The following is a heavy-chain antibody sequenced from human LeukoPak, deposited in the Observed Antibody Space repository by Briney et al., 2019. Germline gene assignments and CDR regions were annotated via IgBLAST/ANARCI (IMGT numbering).Heavy chain of an antibody. V-gene: IGHV1-46*01. CDR1: GYTFTIYY. Sequence: ASVKVSCNASGYTFTIYYMHWVRQAPGQVLEWLGIINPNGGGTNYAQKFQGRVTMTRDTSTSTVYMELSSLRSEDTAVYYCARDGSGYAENSADYFDYWGQGTLVTVSS. J-gene: IGHJ4*02. CDR3: ARDGSGYAENSADYFDY. CDR2: INPNGGGT. D-gene: IGHD5-12*01.